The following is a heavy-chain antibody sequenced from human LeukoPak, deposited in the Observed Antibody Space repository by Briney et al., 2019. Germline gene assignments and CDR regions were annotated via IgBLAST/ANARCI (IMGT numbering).Heavy chain of an antibody. D-gene: IGHD5-18*01. J-gene: IGHJ4*02. CDR1: GYTLTELS. CDR2: FDPEDGKT. Sequence: ASVKVSCKVSGYTLTELSMHWVRQAPGKGLEWMGGFDPEDGKTIYAQKFQGRVTMTEDTSTDTAYMELSSLRSEDTAVYYCRVQLWTPKYYFDYWGQGTLVTVSS. CDR3: RVQLWTPKYYFDY. V-gene: IGHV1-24*01.